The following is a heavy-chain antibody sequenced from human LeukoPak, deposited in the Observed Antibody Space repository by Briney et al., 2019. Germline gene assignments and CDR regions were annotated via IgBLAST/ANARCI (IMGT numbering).Heavy chain of an antibody. CDR3: AILPDAPDYGDDFDY. Sequence: GASVTVFCKASGYTFTGYYMHGVRHPRGQAREGMGWINHNSGGTNYAQKFQDRVSTTRDTSISTAYMGLRRLRSDDTAVYYCAILPDAPDYGDDFDYWGEGTLVTVSS. V-gene: IGHV1-2*02. CDR2: INHNSGGT. J-gene: IGHJ4*02. CDR1: GYTFTGYY. D-gene: IGHD4-17*01.